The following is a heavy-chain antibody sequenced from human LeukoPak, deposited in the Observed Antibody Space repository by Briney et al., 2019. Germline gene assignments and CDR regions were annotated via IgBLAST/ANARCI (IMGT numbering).Heavy chain of an antibody. J-gene: IGHJ5*02. Sequence: SQTLSLTCTVSGGSISSGSYYWSWIRQPAGKGLEWIGRIYYSGSTNYNPSLKSRVTISVDTSKNQFSLKLSSVTAADTAVYYCASSSSWYWFDPWGQGTLVTVSS. CDR1: GGSISSGSYY. D-gene: IGHD6-13*01. CDR2: IYYSGST. CDR3: ASSSSWYWFDP. V-gene: IGHV4-61*02.